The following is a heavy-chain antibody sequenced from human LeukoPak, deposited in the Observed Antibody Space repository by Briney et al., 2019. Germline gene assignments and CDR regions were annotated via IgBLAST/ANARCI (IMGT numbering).Heavy chain of an antibody. V-gene: IGHV4-59*12. J-gene: IGHJ6*02. D-gene: IGHD3-22*01. CDR2: IYYSGST. CDR3: ARGSKGSSGYYPRSRDGMDV. CDR1: GGSMSPYH. Sequence: SETLSLTCTVSGGSMSPYHWGWIRQPPGKGLEWTGYIYYSGSTNYNPSLKSRVTISVDTSKNQFSLKLSSVTAADTAVYYCARGSKGSSGYYPRSRDGMDVWGQGTTVTVSS.